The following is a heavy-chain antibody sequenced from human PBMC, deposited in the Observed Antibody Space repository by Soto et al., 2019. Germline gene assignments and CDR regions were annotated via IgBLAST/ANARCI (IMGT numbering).Heavy chain of an antibody. Sequence: QVQLVESGGGVVQPGRSLRLSCAASGFTFRSYGMHWVRQAPGKGLEWVAVISYDGSNKFYADSVKGRFTISRDNSKNTLYLKVNSLRAEDTAMYYCANDYGSGWTMGDFWGQGTLVTVSS. V-gene: IGHV3-30*18. CDR1: GFTFRSYG. J-gene: IGHJ4*02. CDR2: ISYDGSNK. D-gene: IGHD6-19*01. CDR3: ANDYGSGWTMGDF.